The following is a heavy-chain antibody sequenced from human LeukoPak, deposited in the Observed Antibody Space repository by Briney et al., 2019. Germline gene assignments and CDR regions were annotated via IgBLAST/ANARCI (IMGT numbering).Heavy chain of an antibody. Sequence: SVKVSCQASGCTFISYAIGWLRQAPGQGLEWMGRIIPILGIANYAQNFQDRVTITADKSTSTAYMELSSVRSEDTAVYYCARQSHYYFDYWGQGTLVTVSS. V-gene: IGHV1-69*04. J-gene: IGHJ4*02. CDR2: IIPILGIA. CDR3: ARQSHYYFDY. CDR1: GCTFISYA.